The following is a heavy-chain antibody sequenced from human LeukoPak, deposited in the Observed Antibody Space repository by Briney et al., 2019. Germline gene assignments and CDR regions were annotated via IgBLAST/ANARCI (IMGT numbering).Heavy chain of an antibody. J-gene: IGHJ5*02. CDR3: ARDRPSLLWFGELSGWFDP. V-gene: IGHV3-74*01. Sequence: PGGSLRLSCEASGFTFSSYWMHWVRQAPGKGLVWVSRINSDGSSTSYADSVKGRFTISRDNAKNTLYLQMNSLRAEDTAVYYCARDRPSLLWFGELSGWFDPWGQGTLVTVSS. CDR2: INSDGSST. CDR1: GFTFSSYW. D-gene: IGHD3-10*01.